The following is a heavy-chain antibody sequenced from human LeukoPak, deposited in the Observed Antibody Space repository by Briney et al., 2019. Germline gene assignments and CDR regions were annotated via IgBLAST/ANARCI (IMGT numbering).Heavy chain of an antibody. Sequence: PGGSLRLSCAVSGFTFSVYEMNWVRHAPGKGLEWVAYISSSGGTMYYADSVKGRFTISRDDAKKSLYLQTNSLRAEDTAVYYCAKGGAGYCSSTSCLYYFDYWGQGTPVTVST. J-gene: IGHJ4*02. CDR3: AKGGAGYCSSTSCLYYFDY. CDR2: ISSSGGTM. CDR1: GFTFSVYE. D-gene: IGHD2-2*01. V-gene: IGHV3-48*03.